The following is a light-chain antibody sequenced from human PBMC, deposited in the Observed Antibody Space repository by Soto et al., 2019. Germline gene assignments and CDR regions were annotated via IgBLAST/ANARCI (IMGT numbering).Light chain of an antibody. CDR1: QSVSNNY. CDR3: QQYGNSPRT. Sequence: EIVLTQSPGTLSLSPGERATLSCRASQSVSNNYLAWYQQKPGQAPRLLIYGAYSRATGIPDRFSDSGSGTDFTPTISRLEPEEFAVYYCQQYGNSPRTFGQGTKLVIK. CDR2: GAY. V-gene: IGKV3-20*01. J-gene: IGKJ2*01.